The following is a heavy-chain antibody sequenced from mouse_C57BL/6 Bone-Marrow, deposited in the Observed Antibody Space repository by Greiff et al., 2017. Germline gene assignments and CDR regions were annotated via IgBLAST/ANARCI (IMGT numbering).Heavy chain of an antibody. CDR3: AREALYYYGSFYWYFDV. D-gene: IGHD1-1*01. Sequence: VQRVESGAELARPGASVKLSCKASGYTFTSYGISWVKQRTGQGLEWIGEIYPRSGNTYYNEKFKGKATLTADKSSSTAYMELRSLTSEDSAVYFCAREALYYYGSFYWYFDVWGTGTTVTVSS. CDR1: GYTFTSYG. J-gene: IGHJ1*03. V-gene: IGHV1-81*01. CDR2: IYPRSGNT.